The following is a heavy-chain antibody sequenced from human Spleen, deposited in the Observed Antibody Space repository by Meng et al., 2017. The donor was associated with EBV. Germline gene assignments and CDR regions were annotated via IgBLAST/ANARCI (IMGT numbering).Heavy chain of an antibody. D-gene: IGHD2-21*02. J-gene: IGHJ4*02. CDR3: ATNVVTEKEVFDY. CDR1: GGSFSGFY. Sequence: QVQLQPWGEGLLKPSETLSLTCAVHGGSFSGFYWTWIRQAPGKGLEWIGEVNPSGTTSYNPSLKSRVTMSVDTSKNQFSLKLNSVTAADTAVYYCATNVVTEKEVFDYWGQGTLVTVSS. CDR2: VNPSGTT. V-gene: IGHV4-34*01.